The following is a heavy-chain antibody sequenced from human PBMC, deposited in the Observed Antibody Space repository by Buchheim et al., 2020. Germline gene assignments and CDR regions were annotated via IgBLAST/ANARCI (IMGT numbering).Heavy chain of an antibody. D-gene: IGHD5-12*01. V-gene: IGHV3-33*01. J-gene: IGHJ6*02. Sequence: QVQLVESGGGVVQPGRSLRLSCVASGFTFSNYGMHWVRQAPGKGLEWVAVIWYDGSNKYYADSVKGRFTISRDNSKNTLYLQMNSLRAEDTAVYYCARDRDSGYDYYYYGMDVWGQGTT. CDR2: IWYDGSNK. CDR1: GFTFSNYG. CDR3: ARDRDSGYDYYYYGMDV.